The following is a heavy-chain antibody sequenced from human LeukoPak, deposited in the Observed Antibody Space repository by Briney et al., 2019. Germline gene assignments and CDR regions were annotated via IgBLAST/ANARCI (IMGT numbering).Heavy chain of an antibody. V-gene: IGHV3-7*01. D-gene: IGHD3-3*01. CDR2: IKPDGSEK. Sequence: GGSLRLSFAASGFTFSVHWMSWVRQAPGKGLEWVANIKPDGSEKKYVDSVKGRFTISIDNAKNSLYLQMNSLRVEDTAVYWCARELSWSGRDYWGQGTLVTVSS. CDR1: GFTFSVHW. CDR3: ARELSWSGRDY. J-gene: IGHJ4*02.